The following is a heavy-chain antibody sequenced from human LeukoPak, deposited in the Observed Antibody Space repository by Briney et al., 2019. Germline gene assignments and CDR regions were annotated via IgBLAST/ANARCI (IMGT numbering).Heavy chain of an antibody. CDR3: ARHTRFCSSTSCFGPDY. CDR1: GYSFTSYW. J-gene: IGHJ4*02. V-gene: IGHV5-10-1*01. CDR2: IDPSDSYT. D-gene: IGHD2-2*01. Sequence: GESLKISCKGSGYSFTSYWINWVRQMPGKGLEWMGRIDPSDSYTNYSPSFQDHVAISADKSISTAYLQWSSLKASDTAMYYCARHTRFCSSTSCFGPDYWGQGTLVTVSS.